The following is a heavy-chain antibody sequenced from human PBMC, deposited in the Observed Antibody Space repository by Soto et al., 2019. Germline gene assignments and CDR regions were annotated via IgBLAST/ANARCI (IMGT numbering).Heavy chain of an antibody. Sequence: QVHLQESGPGLVRASETPSLTCTVSGGSISISTYYWSWLRQPPGKGMEWMGYIDYSCRTNYTPSHKIRVTMSVDPSKTQGSLKLITVTVADTAVYYCARAYWADDVSWNSSDPWGQGTLVTVSS. CDR3: ARAYWADDVSWNSSDP. V-gene: IGHV4-61*01. CDR2: IDYSCRT. D-gene: IGHD2-8*02. CDR1: GGSISISTYY. J-gene: IGHJ5*02.